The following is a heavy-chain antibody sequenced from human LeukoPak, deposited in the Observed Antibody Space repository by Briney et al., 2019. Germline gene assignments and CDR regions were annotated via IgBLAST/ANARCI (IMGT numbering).Heavy chain of an antibody. CDR2: IKSKADGGTT. Sequence: GGSLRLSCAASAFTFSNAWMSWVRRAPGKGLEWVGRIKSKADGGTTDYAAPVKGRITISRDDSKSTLYLQMNSLKTEDTAVYYCTTAGSGSWVDYWGQGTLVTVSS. J-gene: IGHJ4*02. D-gene: IGHD3-10*01. CDR1: AFTFSNAW. V-gene: IGHV3-15*01. CDR3: TTAGSGSWVDY.